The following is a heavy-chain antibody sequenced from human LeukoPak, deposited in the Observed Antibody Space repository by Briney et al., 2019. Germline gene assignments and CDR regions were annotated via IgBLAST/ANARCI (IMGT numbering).Heavy chain of an antibody. CDR2: INPNSGGT. J-gene: IGHJ6*04. V-gene: IGHV1-2*02. CDR1: GYTFTGYY. Sequence: ASVKVSCKASGYTFTGYYMHWVRQAPGQGLEWMGWINPNSGGTNYAQKFQGRVTMTRDTSISTAYMELSRLRSDDTAVYYCARASRDGYNYRGMDVWGKGTTVTISS. D-gene: IGHD5-24*01. CDR3: ARASRDGYNYRGMDV.